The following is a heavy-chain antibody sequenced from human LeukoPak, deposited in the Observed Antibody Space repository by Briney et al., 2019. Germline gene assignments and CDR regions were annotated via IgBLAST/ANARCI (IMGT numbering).Heavy chain of an antibody. CDR1: GFTFSSYS. D-gene: IGHD3-22*01. V-gene: IGHV3-21*01. CDR2: ISSSSSYI. J-gene: IGHJ5*02. Sequence: GGSLRLSCAASGFTFSSYSMNWVRQAPGKGLEWVSSISSSSSYIYYADSVKGRFTISRDNAKNSLYLQMNSLRAEDTAVYYCARENLVWAYYYDSSGYLAHNWFDPWGQGTLVTVSS. CDR3: ARENLVWAYYYDSSGYLAHNWFDP.